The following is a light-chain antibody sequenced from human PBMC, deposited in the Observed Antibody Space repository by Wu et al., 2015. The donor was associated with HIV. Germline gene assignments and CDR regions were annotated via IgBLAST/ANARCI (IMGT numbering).Light chain of an antibody. Sequence: TQLTQSPSSLSASVGDRVTITCRASQGISSYLAWFQQKPEKAPKLLIYSASTLQSGVPSRFSGSGSGTDFTLTISSLQPEDFATYYCQQLNSYPITFGPGTKVDIK. CDR1: QGISSY. J-gene: IGKJ3*01. CDR2: SAS. CDR3: QQLNSYPIT. V-gene: IGKV1-9*01.